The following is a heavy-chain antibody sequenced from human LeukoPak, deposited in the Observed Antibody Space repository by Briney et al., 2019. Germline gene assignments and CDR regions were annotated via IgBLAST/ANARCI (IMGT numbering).Heavy chain of an antibody. V-gene: IGHV4-59*01. CDR2: IYYSGST. D-gene: IGHD3-10*01. J-gene: IGHJ4*02. CDR1: GGSISSYY. CDR3: ARAGLWFGGFLDY. Sequence: SETLSLTCTVSGGSISSYYWSWIRQPPGKGPEWIGYIYYSGSTNYNPSLKSRVTISVDTSKNQFSLKLSSVTAADTAVYYCARAGLWFGGFLDYWGQGTLVTVSS.